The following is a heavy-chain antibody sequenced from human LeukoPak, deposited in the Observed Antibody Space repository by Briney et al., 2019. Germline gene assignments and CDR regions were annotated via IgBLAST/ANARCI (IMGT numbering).Heavy chain of an antibody. CDR2: IKQDGSEK. Sequence: GGSLRLSCAASGFTFSSYAMHWVRQAPGKGLEWVANIKQDGSEKNYVDSVKGRFTISRDNAKTSLYLQMNSLRAEDTAVYYCARSLWPEDYRGQGTLVTVSS. J-gene: IGHJ4*02. CDR1: GFTFSSYA. CDR3: ARSLWPEDY. V-gene: IGHV3-7*01. D-gene: IGHD5-18*01.